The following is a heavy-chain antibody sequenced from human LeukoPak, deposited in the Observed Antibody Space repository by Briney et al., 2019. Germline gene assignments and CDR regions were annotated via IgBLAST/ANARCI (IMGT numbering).Heavy chain of an antibody. CDR3: ARLGIEDY. D-gene: IGHD6-13*01. CDR2: INPNSGGT. J-gene: IGHJ4*02. CDR1: GYTFTGKY. Sequence: ASVKVSCKASGYTFTGKYMYWVQQAPGQGLEWMGWINPNSGGTNYAQKFQGRVTMTRDTSISTAYMEVSRLGYDDTAVYYCARLGIEDYWGQGTLVTVSS. V-gene: IGHV1-2*02.